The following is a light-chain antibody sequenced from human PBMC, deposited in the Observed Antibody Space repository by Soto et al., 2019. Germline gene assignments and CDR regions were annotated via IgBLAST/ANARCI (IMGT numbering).Light chain of an antibody. V-gene: IGLV2-14*01. J-gene: IGLJ1*01. Sequence: QSALTQPASVSGSPGQSITISCTGTSSDVGGYNYVSWYQQHPGKAPKLMIYDVSNRPSGVSNRFSGSKSGNTASLTISGLQAEDEAAYYCSEYTSSSTLYVFGTGTKVTVL. CDR3: SEYTSSSTLYV. CDR1: SSDVGGYNY. CDR2: DVS.